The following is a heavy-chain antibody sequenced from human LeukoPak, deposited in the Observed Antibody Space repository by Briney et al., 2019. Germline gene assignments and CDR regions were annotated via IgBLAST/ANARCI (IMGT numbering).Heavy chain of an antibody. CDR1: GGSFSGYY. Sequence: SETLSLTCAVYGGSFSGYYWSWIRQPPGKGLEWIGEINHSGSTNYNPSLKSRVTISVDTSKNQFSLKLSPVTAADTAVYYCARGPGPDGLTETGFDYWGQGTLVTVSS. D-gene: IGHD1-14*01. CDR3: ARGPGPDGLTETGFDY. CDR2: INHSGST. J-gene: IGHJ4*02. V-gene: IGHV4-34*01.